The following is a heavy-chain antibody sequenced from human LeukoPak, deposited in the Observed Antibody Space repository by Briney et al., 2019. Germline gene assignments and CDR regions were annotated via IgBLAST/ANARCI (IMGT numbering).Heavy chain of an antibody. CDR3: AKDGRSDLDYFDY. Sequence: PGRSLRLSCAASGFTFSSYAMHWVRQAPGKGLEWVAVISYDGSNKYYADSVKGRFTISRDNSKNTLYLQMNSLRAEDTAVYYCAKDGRSDLDYFDYWGQGTLVTVSS. V-gene: IGHV3-30*18. CDR1: GFTFSSYA. CDR2: ISYDGSNK. J-gene: IGHJ4*02.